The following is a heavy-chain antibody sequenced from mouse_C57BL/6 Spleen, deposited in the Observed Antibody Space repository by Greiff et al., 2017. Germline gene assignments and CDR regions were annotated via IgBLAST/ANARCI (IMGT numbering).Heavy chain of an antibody. CDR3: ARSPNYYGSSRWYFDV. Sequence: QVQLQQPGAELVKPGASVKLSCKASGYTFTSYWMQWVKQRPGQGLEWIGEIDPSDSYTNYNQKFKGKATLTVDTSSSTAYMQLSSLTSEDSAVYYCARSPNYYGSSRWYFDVWGTGTTVTVSS. J-gene: IGHJ1*03. D-gene: IGHD1-1*01. CDR2: IDPSDSYT. CDR1: GYTFTSYW. V-gene: IGHV1-50*01.